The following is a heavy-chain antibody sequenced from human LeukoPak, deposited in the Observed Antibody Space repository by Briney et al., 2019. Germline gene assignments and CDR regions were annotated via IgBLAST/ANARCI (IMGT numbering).Heavy chain of an antibody. Sequence: GGSLRLSCAASGFTFSSYWMSWVRQAPGKGLEWVANIKQDGSEKYYVDSLKGRFTISRDNAKNSLYLQMNSLRAEDTAVYYCARVPSLASLYSSGWYPYYYYGMDVWGQGTTVTVSS. J-gene: IGHJ6*02. V-gene: IGHV3-7*01. CDR2: IKQDGSEK. CDR1: GFTFSSYW. D-gene: IGHD6-19*01. CDR3: ARVPSLASLYSSGWYPYYYYGMDV.